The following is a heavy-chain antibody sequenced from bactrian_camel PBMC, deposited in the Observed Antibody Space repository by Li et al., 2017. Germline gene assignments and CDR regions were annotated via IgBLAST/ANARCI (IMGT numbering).Heavy chain of an antibody. CDR2: IDGADNA. CDR3: GANKGAPCVGGYWTSNGRVGY. J-gene: IGHJ4*01. D-gene: IGHD1*01. V-gene: IGHV3S53*01. Sequence: HVQLVESGGGSVQPGGSLRLSCVVSKDTIGTYCMGWFRQAPGKKREWVASIDGADNAKYAGSVKGRFTVSHDKTKNTIYLHMDNLKPEDSAMYYCGANKGAPCVGGYWTSNGRVGYWGRGTQVTVS. CDR1: KDTIGTYC.